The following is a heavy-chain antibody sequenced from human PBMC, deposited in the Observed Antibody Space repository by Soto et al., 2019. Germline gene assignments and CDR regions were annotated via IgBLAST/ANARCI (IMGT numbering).Heavy chain of an antibody. CDR3: AKPARGLHSDSDC. J-gene: IGHJ4*02. D-gene: IGHD5-12*01. CDR1: GFNFSSYA. CDR2: ISGSGGST. Sequence: EVQLLESGGGLVQPGGSLRLSCAASGFNFSSYAMSWVRQAPGTGLAWVSAISGSGGSTYYADSVKGRFTISRDNSKNTLYRQMNRRSSEDTAVYYCAKPARGLHSDSDCWGEGALVTVSS. V-gene: IGHV3-23*01.